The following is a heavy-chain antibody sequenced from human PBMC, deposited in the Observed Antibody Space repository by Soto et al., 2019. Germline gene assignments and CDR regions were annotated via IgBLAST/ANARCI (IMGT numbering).Heavy chain of an antibody. J-gene: IGHJ6*03. Sequence: QVQLVQSRAEVKKPGSSVKVSCKASGGTFSSYTISWVRQAPGQGLEWMGRIIPILGIANYAQKFQGRVTITADKSTSTAYMELSSLRSEDTAVYYCALYGSGIPFKDYYYYYMDVWGKGTTVTVSS. CDR3: ALYGSGIPFKDYYYYYMDV. CDR1: GGTFSSYT. CDR2: IIPILGIA. D-gene: IGHD3-16*01. V-gene: IGHV1-69*02.